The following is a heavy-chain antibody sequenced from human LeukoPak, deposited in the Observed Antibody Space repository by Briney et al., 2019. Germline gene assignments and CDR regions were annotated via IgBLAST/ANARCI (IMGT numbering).Heavy chain of an antibody. J-gene: IGHJ5*02. CDR3: ARGASGSYSGWFDP. CDR2: INPKNGGT. Sequence: ASLKVSCKASGFTFTAYYIHWVRQAPGQGLEWMGWINPKNGGTTYAQNFQGRVTMTRDTSINTVYMEISSLTSDDTAVYYCARGASGSYSGWFDPWGQGTLVTVSS. D-gene: IGHD3-10*01. V-gene: IGHV1-2*02. CDR1: GFTFTAYY.